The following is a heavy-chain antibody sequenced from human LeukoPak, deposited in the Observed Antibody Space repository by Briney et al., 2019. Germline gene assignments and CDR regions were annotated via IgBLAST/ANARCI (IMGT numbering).Heavy chain of an antibody. Sequence: GALVKVSCKASGGTFISYAISWVRQAPGQGLEWMGGIIPIFGTANYAQKFQGRVAITADESTSTAYMELSSLRSEDTAVYYCARVAYSNYVNYGMDVWGQGTTVTVSS. CDR3: ARVAYSNYVNYGMDV. CDR1: GGTFISYA. D-gene: IGHD4-11*01. J-gene: IGHJ6*02. V-gene: IGHV1-69*13. CDR2: IIPIFGTA.